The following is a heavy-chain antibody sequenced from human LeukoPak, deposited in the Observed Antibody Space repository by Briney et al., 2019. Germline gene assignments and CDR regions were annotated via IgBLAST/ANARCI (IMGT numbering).Heavy chain of an antibody. CDR3: AKDYGSGSYPDC. CDR1: GFTFSSYA. D-gene: IGHD3-10*01. J-gene: IGHJ4*02. V-gene: IGHV3-23*01. Sequence: GGSLRLSCAASGFTFSSYAMIWVRQAPGKGLEWVSAISGSGGSTYYADSVKGRFTISRDNSKNTLYLQMNSLRAEDTAVYYCAKDYGSGSYPDCWGQGTLVTVSS. CDR2: ISGSGGST.